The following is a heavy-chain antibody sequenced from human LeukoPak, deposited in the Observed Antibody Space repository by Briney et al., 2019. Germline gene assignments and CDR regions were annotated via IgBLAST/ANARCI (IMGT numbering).Heavy chain of an antibody. V-gene: IGHV3-7*01. Sequence: GSLRLSCAASGFTFTKYWMTWVRQAPGKGLEWVGNIKQDGSDKNYMDSVKGRFTISRDNTKNSVYLQMSSLRAEDTAVYYCAREVWGPEYWGQGTLVTVSS. CDR3: AREVWGPEY. CDR2: IKQDGSDK. J-gene: IGHJ4*02. D-gene: IGHD1-14*01. CDR1: GFTFTKYW.